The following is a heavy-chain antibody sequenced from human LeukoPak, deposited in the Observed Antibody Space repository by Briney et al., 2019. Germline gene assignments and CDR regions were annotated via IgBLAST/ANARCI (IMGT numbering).Heavy chain of an antibody. CDR2: ISYDGSNK. J-gene: IGHJ3*02. CDR1: GFTFSSYG. Sequence: PGGSLRLSCAASGFTFSSYGMHWVRQAPGKGLEWVAVISYDGSNKYYADSVKGRFTISRDNSKNTLYLQMNSLRAEDTAVYYCARVSDYGDYVSAFDIWGQGTMVTVSS. D-gene: IGHD4-17*01. CDR3: ARVSDYGDYVSAFDI. V-gene: IGHV3-30*03.